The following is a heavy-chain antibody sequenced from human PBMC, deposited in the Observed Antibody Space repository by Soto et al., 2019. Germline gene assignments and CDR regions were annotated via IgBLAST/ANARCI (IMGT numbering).Heavy chain of an antibody. D-gene: IGHD3-10*01. J-gene: IGHJ6*02. CDR3: AKELMGLYRDYGMDV. V-gene: IGHV3-30*18. CDR1: GFTFSSYG. CDR2: ISYDGSNK. Sequence: QVQLVESGGGVVQPGRSPRLPCAASGFTFSSYGMHWVRQAPGKGLEWVAVISYDGSNKYYADSVKGRFTISRDNSKNTLYLQMNSLRAEDTAVYYCAKELMGLYRDYGMDVWGQGTTVTVSS.